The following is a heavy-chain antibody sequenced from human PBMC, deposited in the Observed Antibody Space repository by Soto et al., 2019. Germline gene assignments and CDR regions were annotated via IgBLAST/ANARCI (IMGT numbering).Heavy chain of an antibody. CDR3: AKGGGYDFWSGYYLDY. V-gene: IGHV3-23*01. Sequence: PGGSLRLSCAASGFTFSSYAMSWVRQAPGKGLEWVSAISGSGGSTYHADSVKGRFTISRDNSKNTLYLQMNSLRAEDTAVYYCAKGGGYDFWSGYYLDYWGQGTLVTVSS. CDR2: ISGSGGST. CDR1: GFTFSSYA. D-gene: IGHD3-3*01. J-gene: IGHJ4*02.